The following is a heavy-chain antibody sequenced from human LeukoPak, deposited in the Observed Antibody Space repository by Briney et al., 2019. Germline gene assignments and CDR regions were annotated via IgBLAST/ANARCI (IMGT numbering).Heavy chain of an antibody. CDR3: AAVSPAGTWFDY. V-gene: IGHV1-69*04. D-gene: IGHD6-19*01. CDR1: GGTFSSYA. CDR2: IIPILGIA. J-gene: IGHJ4*02. Sequence: SVKVSCKASGGTFSSYAISWVRQAPGQGREWMGRIIPILGIANYAQKFQGRVTITADKSTSTAYMELSSLRSEDTAVYYCAAVSPAGTWFDYWGQGTLVTVSS.